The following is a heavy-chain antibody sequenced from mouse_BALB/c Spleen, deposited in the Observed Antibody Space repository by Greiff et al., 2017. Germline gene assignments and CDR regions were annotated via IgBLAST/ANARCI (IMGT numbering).Heavy chain of an antibody. D-gene: IGHD1-1*02. CDR2: ISSGSSTI. CDR3: ARSYGYYFDY. Sequence: EVKLVESGGGLVQPGGSRKLSCAASGFTFSSFGMHWVRQAPEKGLEWVAYISSGSSTIYYADTVKGRFTISRDNPKNTLYLQMSSLRSEDTAMYYCARSYGYYFDYWGQGTTLTVSS. V-gene: IGHV5-17*02. J-gene: IGHJ2*01. CDR1: GFTFSSFG.